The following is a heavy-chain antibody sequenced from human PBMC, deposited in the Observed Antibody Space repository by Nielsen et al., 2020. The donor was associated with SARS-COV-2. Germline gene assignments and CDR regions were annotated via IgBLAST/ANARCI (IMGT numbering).Heavy chain of an antibody. CDR2: IWYDGSNK. D-gene: IGHD6-13*01. Sequence: GGSLRLSCAASGFTFSSYGMHWVRQAPGKGLEWVAVIWYDGSNKYYADSVKGRFTISRDNSKNTLYLQMNSLRAEDTAVYYCARSSNLYSSSWPDYWGQGTLVTVSS. J-gene: IGHJ4*02. CDR3: ARSSNLYSSSWPDY. V-gene: IGHV3-33*08. CDR1: GFTFSSYG.